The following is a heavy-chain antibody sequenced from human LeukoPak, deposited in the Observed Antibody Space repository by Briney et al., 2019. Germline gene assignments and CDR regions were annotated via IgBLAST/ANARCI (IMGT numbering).Heavy chain of an antibody. V-gene: IGHV4-39*01. CDR3: ERGNEYSSSSNFDY. CDR2: IYYSGST. D-gene: IGHD6-13*01. CDR1: GGSISSSSYY. J-gene: IGHJ4*02. Sequence: SETLSHTCTVSGGSISSSSYYWGWIRQPPGKGLEWIGSIYYSGSTYYNPSLKSRVTISVDTSKNQFSLKLSSVTAADTAVYYCERGNEYSSSSNFDYWGQGTLVTVSS.